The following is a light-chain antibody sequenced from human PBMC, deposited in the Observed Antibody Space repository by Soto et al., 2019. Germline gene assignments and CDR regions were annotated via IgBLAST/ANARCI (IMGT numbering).Light chain of an antibody. CDR1: QGISNY. J-gene: IGKJ2*01. CDR2: AAS. CDR3: QKYNSARYT. Sequence: DIQMTQSPSSLSASVGDRVTIACRASQGISNYLAWYQQKPGKVPKLLIYAASTLQSGVPSRFSGSGSGTDFTLTISSLQPGDVATYYCQKYNSARYTFGQGTKLEIK. V-gene: IGKV1-27*01.